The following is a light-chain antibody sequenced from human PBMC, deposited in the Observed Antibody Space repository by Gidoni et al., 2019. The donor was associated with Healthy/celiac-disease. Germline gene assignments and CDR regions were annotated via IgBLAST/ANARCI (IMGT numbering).Light chain of an antibody. J-gene: IGLJ2*01. CDR2: RDS. CDR3: QVWDSSTVV. CDR1: NIGRKN. Sequence: SSELTPPPSVSVALGQTARIPCGGNNIGRKNVHGYQQKPGQAAVLVIYRDSNRPSGIPERFSGSNSGNTATLTISRAQAGDEADYYCQVWDSSTVVFGGGTKLTV. V-gene: IGLV3-9*01.